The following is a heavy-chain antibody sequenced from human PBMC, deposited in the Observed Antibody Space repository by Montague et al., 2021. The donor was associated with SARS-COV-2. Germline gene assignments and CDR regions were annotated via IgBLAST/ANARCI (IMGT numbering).Heavy chain of an antibody. V-gene: IGHV3-11*05. CDR1: GFTFSDYY. J-gene: IGHJ5*02. CDR2: ISSSSSYT. CDR3: ARDVGVVRHWFDP. Sequence: SLRLSCAASGFTFSDYYMSWIRQAPGKGLEWVSYISSSSSYTNYADSVKGRFTISRDNAKNSLYLQMNSLRAEDTAVYYCARDVGVVRHWFDPRGQGTLVTVSS. D-gene: IGHD3-10*01.